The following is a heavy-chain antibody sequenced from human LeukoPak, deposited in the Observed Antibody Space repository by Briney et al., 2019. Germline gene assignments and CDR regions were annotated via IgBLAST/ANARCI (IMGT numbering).Heavy chain of an antibody. D-gene: IGHD3-3*01. CDR2: INPNSGGT. CDR1: GYTFTGYY. V-gene: IGHV1-2*02. CDR3: ARTIFWSGYLYFDY. J-gene: IGHJ4*02. Sequence: ASVKVSCKASGYTFTGYYMHWVRQAPGQGLEWMGWINPNSGGTNYAQKFQGRVTMTRDTSISTAYMELSRLRSDDTAVYYCARTIFWSGYLYFDYWGQGALVTVSS.